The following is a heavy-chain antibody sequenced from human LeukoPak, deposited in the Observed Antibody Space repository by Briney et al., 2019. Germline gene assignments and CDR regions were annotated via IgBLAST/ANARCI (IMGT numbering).Heavy chain of an antibody. V-gene: IGHV3-49*04. CDR1: GFTFSSYA. Sequence: GSLRLSCAASGFTFSSYAMSWVRQAPGKGLEWVGFIRSKAYGGTTEYAASVRGRFTISRDDSNSVAHLQMNSLKTEDTAVYYCTRDVKPGYTYATGSKYGMDVWGQGTTVTVSS. J-gene: IGHJ6*02. CDR2: IRSKAYGGTT. D-gene: IGHD5-18*01. CDR3: TRDVKPGYTYATGSKYGMDV.